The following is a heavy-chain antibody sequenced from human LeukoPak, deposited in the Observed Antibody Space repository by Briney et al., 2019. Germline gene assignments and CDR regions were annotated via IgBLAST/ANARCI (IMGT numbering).Heavy chain of an antibody. CDR2: IYSGGST. D-gene: IGHD3-22*01. V-gene: IGHV3-53*01. J-gene: IGHJ4*02. CDR1: GFTVSRNY. CDR3: ASTTPDYYDSSGYFDY. Sequence: PGGSLRLSCAASGFTVSRNYMSWVRQAPGKGLEWISVIYSGGSTYYADPVKGRFTISRDNSKNTLYLQMNSLRAEDTAVYYCASTTPDYYDSSGYFDYWGQGTLVTVSS.